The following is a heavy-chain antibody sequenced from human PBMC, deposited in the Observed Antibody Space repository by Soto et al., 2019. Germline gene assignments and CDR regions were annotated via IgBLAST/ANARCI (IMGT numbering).Heavy chain of an antibody. CDR1: GYTFTSYD. D-gene: IGHD3-9*01. J-gene: IGHJ4*02. CDR2: MNPNSGNT. V-gene: IGHV1-8*01. Sequence: ASVKVSCKASGYTFTSYDINWVRQATGQGLEWMGWMNPNSGNTGYAQKFQGRVTMTRNTSISTAYMELSSLRSEDTAVYYCASGPSYYDILTGYYEFDYWGQGTLVTVSS. CDR3: ASGPSYYDILTGYYEFDY.